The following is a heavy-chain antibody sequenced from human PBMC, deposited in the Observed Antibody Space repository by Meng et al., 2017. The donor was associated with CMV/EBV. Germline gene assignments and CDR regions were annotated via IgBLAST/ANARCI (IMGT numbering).Heavy chain of an antibody. D-gene: IGHD6-13*01. CDR1: GFTFSSYE. V-gene: IGHV3-48*03. CDR3: ARDPSSSSWYPVDAFDI. Sequence: GGSLRLSCAASGFTFSSYEMNWVRQAPGKGLEWVSYISSSGSTIYYADSVKGRFTISRDNAKNSLYLQMNSLTAEDTAVYYCARDPSSSSWYPVDAFDIWGQGTMVTVSS. CDR2: ISSSGSTI. J-gene: IGHJ3*02.